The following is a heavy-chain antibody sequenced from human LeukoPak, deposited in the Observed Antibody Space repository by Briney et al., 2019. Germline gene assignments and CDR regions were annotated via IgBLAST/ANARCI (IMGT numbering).Heavy chain of an antibody. D-gene: IGHD1-26*01. CDR3: SRESGAFSPFGY. J-gene: IGHJ4*02. V-gene: IGHV4-4*02. CDR1: GGSISSTNW. Sequence: PSGTLSLTCGVSGGSISSTNWHSWVRQPPGQGLEWIGEISLSGLTNYNPSLKSRVTMSLDKSKNLLSLTLTSVTAADTAVYYCSRESGAFSPFGYWGQGTLATVTS. CDR2: ISLSGLT.